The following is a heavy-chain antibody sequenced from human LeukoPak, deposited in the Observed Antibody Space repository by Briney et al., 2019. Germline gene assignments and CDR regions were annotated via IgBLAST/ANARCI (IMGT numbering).Heavy chain of an antibody. CDR2: ISSSGSTI. D-gene: IGHD6-19*01. CDR3: ASLGEQWLVQYLHY. J-gene: IGHJ4*02. Sequence: GGSLRLSCAASGFTFSDYFMSWIRQAPGKGLEWVSYISSSGSTIYYADSVKGRFTISRDNAKNSLYLQMNSLRAEDTAVYYCASLGEQWLVQYLHYWGQGTLVTVSS. V-gene: IGHV3-11*01. CDR1: GFTFSDYF.